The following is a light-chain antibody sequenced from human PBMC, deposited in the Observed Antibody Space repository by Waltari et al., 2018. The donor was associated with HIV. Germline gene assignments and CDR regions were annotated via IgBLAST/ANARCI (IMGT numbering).Light chain of an antibody. J-gene: IGLJ2*01. CDR2: DND. CDR1: RSNIGNNY. V-gene: IGLV1-51*01. CDR3: GTWDSSLSAVV. Sequence: QSVLTQPPSVSAAPGQKVTISRSGRRSNIGNNYVSWYQQLPATAPKLLIYDNDKRPSGIPDRFSGSKSGTSATLGITGLQTGDEADYYCGTWDSSLSAVVFGGGTKLTVL.